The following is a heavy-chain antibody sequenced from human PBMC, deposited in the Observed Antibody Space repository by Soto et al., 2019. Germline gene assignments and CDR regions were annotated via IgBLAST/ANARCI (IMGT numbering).Heavy chain of an antibody. CDR1: GYTFTSYY. D-gene: IGHD3-9*01. CDR3: ARVRDILTALDY. Sequence: ASVKVSCKASGYTFTSYYMHWVRQAPGQGLEWMGIINPSGGSTSYAQKFQGRVTMTRDTSISTAYMELSRLRSDDTAVYYCARVRDILTALDYWGQGTLVTVSS. CDR2: INPSGGST. V-gene: IGHV1-46*01. J-gene: IGHJ4*02.